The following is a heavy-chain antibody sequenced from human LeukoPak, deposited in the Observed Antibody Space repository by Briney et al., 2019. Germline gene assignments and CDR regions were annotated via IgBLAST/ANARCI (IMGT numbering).Heavy chain of an antibody. D-gene: IGHD3-22*01. CDR2: IRYDGNNK. V-gene: IGHV3-30*02. CDR1: GFTFSSYG. CDR3: AKWRSSGYYLDY. J-gene: IGHJ4*02. Sequence: TGGSLRLSCAASGFTFSSYGMHWVRQAPGKGLEWVAFIRYDGNNKYYADSVKGRFTISRDNSKNTLCLQMNSLRAEDTAVYYCAKWRSSGYYLDYWGQGTLVTVSS.